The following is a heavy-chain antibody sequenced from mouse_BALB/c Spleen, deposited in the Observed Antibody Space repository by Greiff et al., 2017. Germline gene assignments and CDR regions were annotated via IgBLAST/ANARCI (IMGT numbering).Heavy chain of an antibody. CDR2: IYPGGGYT. V-gene: IGHV1-63*02. CDR3: ARLYYGNRGFAY. D-gene: IGHD2-1*01. J-gene: IGHJ3*01. Sequence: QVHVKQSGAELVRPGTSVKISCKASGYTFTNYWLGWVKQRPGHGLEWIGDIYPGGGYTNYNEKFKGKATLTADTSSSTAYMQLSSLTSEDSAVYFCARLYYGNRGFAYWGQGTLVTVSA. CDR1: GYTFTNYW.